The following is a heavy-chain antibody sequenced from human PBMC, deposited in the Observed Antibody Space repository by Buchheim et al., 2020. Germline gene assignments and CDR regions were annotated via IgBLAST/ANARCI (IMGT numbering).Heavy chain of an antibody. CDR3: ERMSAKLGAFDY. V-gene: IGHV4-4*02. Sequence: QVQLQESGPGLVKPSGTLSLTCAVSGDSISSDNWWTWVRQPPGKGLEWIGYIYHSGSTNYNPSLKSRVTISLDKSKNQFSLKRSSVTAAGTAMYYCERMSAKLGAFDYWGQGTL. CDR1: GDSISSDNW. CDR2: IYHSGST. D-gene: IGHD3-16*01. J-gene: IGHJ4*02.